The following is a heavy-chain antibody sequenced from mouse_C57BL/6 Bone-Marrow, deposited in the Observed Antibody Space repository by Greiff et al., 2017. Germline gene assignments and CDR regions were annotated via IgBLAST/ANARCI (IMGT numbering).Heavy chain of an antibody. D-gene: IGHD2-4*01. J-gene: IGHJ3*01. V-gene: IGHV14-4*01. CDR2: IDPENGDT. Sequence: EVQLQQSGAELVRPGASVKLSCTASGFNIKDGYMHWVKQRPEQGLEWIGWIDPENGDTEYASKFQGKATITADTSSNTAYLQLSSLTSEDTAVYYCTFYYDCPFAYWGQGTLVTVSA. CDR3: TFYYDCPFAY. CDR1: GFNIKDGY.